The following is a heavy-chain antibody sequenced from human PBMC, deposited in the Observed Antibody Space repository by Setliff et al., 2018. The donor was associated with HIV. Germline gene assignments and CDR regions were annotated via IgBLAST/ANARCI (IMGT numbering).Heavy chain of an antibody. CDR2: IYYTGST. D-gene: IGHD3-10*01. CDR3: ARNRVPSSL. V-gene: IGHV4-59*01. CDR1: GGSFSDYY. Sequence: PSETLSLTCAVYGGSFSDYYWSWIRQPPGKGLEWIGSIYYTGSTDYNPSLMSRVTISLDTPKNQFSLKLNSVIATDTAVYYCARNRVPSSLWGQGTLVTVSS. J-gene: IGHJ4*02.